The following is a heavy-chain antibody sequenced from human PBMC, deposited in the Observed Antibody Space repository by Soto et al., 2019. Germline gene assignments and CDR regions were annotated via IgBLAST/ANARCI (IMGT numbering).Heavy chain of an antibody. J-gene: IGHJ6*03. CDR2: ISSSSSTI. CDR3: AREGLRFLEWLSFMDV. D-gene: IGHD3-3*01. Sequence: GGSLRLSCAASGFTFSSYSMNWVRQAPGKGLEWVSYISSSSSTIYYADSVKGRFTISRDNAKNSLYLQMNSLRAEDTAVYYCAREGLRFLEWLSFMDVWGKGTTVTVSS. CDR1: GFTFSSYS. V-gene: IGHV3-48*01.